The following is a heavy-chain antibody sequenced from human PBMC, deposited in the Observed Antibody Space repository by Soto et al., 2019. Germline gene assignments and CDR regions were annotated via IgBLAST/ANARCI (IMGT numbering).Heavy chain of an antibody. Sequence: EVQLLESGGDLIQPGGSLRLSCAASGFTFSSYAMSWVRQSPGKGLGWVSAISSSGGSTFYADSVKGRFTISRDNSRNTLYLQMISLRAQDTAIYYCAKYQPMTQPRPYFDYWGQGTLVTVSS. CDR2: ISSSGGST. D-gene: IGHD3-22*01. J-gene: IGHJ4*02. V-gene: IGHV3-23*01. CDR1: GFTFSSYA. CDR3: AKYQPMTQPRPYFDY.